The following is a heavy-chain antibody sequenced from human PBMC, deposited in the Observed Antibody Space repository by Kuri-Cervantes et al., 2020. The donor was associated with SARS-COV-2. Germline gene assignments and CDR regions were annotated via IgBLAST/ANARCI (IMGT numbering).Heavy chain of an antibody. V-gene: IGHV3-73*01. CDR2: VRGKANNYAT. J-gene: IGHJ5*02. Sequence: GESLKISCEVSGFLFSASAIHWVRQGSGKGLEWVGRVRGKANNYATAYAASVKGRFTISRDDSKNMAYLQMNSLKTEDTAVYYCARDGPPLLEWLLSSSNWFDPWGQGTLVTVSS. D-gene: IGHD3-3*01. CDR3: ARDGPPLLEWLLSSSNWFDP. CDR1: GFLFSASA.